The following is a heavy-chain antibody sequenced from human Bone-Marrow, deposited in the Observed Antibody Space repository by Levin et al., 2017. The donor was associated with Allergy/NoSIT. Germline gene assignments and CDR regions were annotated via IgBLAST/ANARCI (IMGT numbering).Heavy chain of an antibody. V-gene: IGHV3-30*03. CDR2: VSYDGSNT. J-gene: IGHJ5*02. D-gene: IGHD3-22*01. CDR1: GFTFTNYG. Sequence: GGSLRLSCTASGFTFTNYGLHWVRRAPGQGLEWVTLVSYDGSNTYYADSVKGRFTISRDNSKDTLYLQINSLSVEDTAMYYCAREFLHSGYYDLWGQGTLVTVSS. CDR3: AREFLHSGYYDL.